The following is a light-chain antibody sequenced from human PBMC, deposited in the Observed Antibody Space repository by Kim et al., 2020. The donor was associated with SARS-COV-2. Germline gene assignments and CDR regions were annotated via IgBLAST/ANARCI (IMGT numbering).Light chain of an antibody. Sequence: GQSITFSCTGTSSDVGGSNFVSWYQHHPGKVPELLIYDVNKRPSGISNRFSGSKSGNTASLTISGLQAEDEADYYCNAYTSSSTWVFGGGTQLTVL. CDR2: DVN. J-gene: IGLJ3*02. CDR3: NAYTSSSTWV. CDR1: SSDVGGSNF. V-gene: IGLV2-14*03.